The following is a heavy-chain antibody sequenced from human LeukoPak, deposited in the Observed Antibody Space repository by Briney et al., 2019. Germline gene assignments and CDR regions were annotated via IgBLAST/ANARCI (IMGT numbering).Heavy chain of an antibody. J-gene: IGHJ6*03. Sequence: SETLSLTCTVSGGSISSSSYYWGWIRQPPGKGLEWIGSIYYSGSTYYNPSLRSRVTISVDTSKNQFSLKLSSVTAADTAVYYCARHPYSSGWSYYYMDVWGKGTTVTISS. V-gene: IGHV4-39*01. D-gene: IGHD6-19*01. CDR3: ARHPYSSGWSYYYMDV. CDR1: GGSISSSSYY. CDR2: IYYSGST.